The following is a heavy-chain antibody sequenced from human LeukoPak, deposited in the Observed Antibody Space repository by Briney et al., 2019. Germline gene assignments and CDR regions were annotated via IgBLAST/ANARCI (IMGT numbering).Heavy chain of an antibody. J-gene: IGHJ3*01. D-gene: IGHD3-9*01. CDR2: IYWVGEK. Sequence: SGPTLVKSTQTLTLTCTFSRFSLSTSGESVGWVRQPPVKALEWLALIYWVGEKRYSPSLKSRLTITKDPSKNQVVLTMTNMDPVDTATYYCAHKFLTAAGDAFDVWGQGTVVIVSS. CDR1: RFSLSTSGES. V-gene: IGHV2-5*02. CDR3: AHKFLTAAGDAFDV.